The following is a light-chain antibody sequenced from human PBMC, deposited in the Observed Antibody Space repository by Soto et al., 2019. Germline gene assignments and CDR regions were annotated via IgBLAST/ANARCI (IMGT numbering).Light chain of an antibody. CDR2: GAS. CDR3: QQYGSSPPYT. J-gene: IGKJ2*01. Sequence: EILLTQSPVTLSLSPGERATLSCRASQSVSSTYLAWYQQKPGQAPKLLIYGASSRATGIPDRFSGSGSETDFTLTISRLEPEDFAVYYCQQYGSSPPYTFGQGTKLEIK. V-gene: IGKV3-20*01. CDR1: QSVSSTY.